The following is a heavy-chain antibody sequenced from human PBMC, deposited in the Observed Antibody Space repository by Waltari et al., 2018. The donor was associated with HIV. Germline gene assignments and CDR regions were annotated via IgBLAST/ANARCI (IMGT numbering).Heavy chain of an antibody. D-gene: IGHD5-12*01. CDR1: GFIFSNAW. CDR3: TTDNMIIVALDY. J-gene: IGHJ4*02. Sequence: VKPGGSLRLSCAASGFIFSNAWMNWVRQAPGKGLEWVGRIKRKSEGGTADYAAPVKGRFTISRDDSKNVLYLQMNSLKTEDTAVYYCTTDNMIIVALDYWGQGTLLTVSS. V-gene: IGHV3-15*01. CDR2: IKRKSEGGTA.